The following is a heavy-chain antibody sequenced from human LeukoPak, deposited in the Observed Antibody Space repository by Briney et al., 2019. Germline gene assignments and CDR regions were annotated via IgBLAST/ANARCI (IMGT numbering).Heavy chain of an antibody. J-gene: IGHJ5*02. V-gene: IGHV4-59*01. CDR2: LYYSGST. CDR3: ARALVRDLWTEGPHTENWFDP. D-gene: IGHD3/OR15-3a*01. CDR1: GGSISSYY. Sequence: SETLSLTCTVSGGSISSYYWSWIRQPPGKGLEGIGYLYYSGSTNYNPSLKRRVTISVDTSKNQFSLKLSSVTAADTAVYYCARALVRDLWTEGPHTENWFDPWGQGTLVTVSS.